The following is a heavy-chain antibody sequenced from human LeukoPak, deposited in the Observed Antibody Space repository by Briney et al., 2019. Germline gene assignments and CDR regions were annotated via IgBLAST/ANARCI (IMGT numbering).Heavy chain of an antibody. J-gene: IGHJ4*02. CDR2: IRSKANSYAT. CDR1: GFTFSGSA. Sequence: GGSLKLSCAASGFTFSGSAMHWVRQASGKGLEWVGRIRSKANSYATAYAASVKGRFTISRDDSKNTAYLQMNSLKTEDTAVYYCTRYYYDSSGYYYLFGYWGQGTLVTVSS. CDR3: TRYYYDSSGYYYLFGY. D-gene: IGHD3-22*01. V-gene: IGHV3-73*01.